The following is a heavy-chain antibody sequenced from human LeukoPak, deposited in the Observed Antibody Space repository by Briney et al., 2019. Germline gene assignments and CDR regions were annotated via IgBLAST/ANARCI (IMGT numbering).Heavy chain of an antibody. CDR3: AKGYFDY. V-gene: IGHV4-61*02. J-gene: IGHJ4*02. CDR2: IYTSGST. Sequence: SQTLSLTCTVSGGSISSGSYYWSWIRQPAGKGLEWIGRIYTSGSTNYNPSLKSRVTISVDTSKNQFSLKLSSVTAADAAVYYCAKGYFDYWGQGTLVTVSS. CDR1: GGSISSGSYY.